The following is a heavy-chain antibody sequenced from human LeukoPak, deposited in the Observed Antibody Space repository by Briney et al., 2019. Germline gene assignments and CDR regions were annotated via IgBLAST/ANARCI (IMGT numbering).Heavy chain of an antibody. CDR2: IYPGDSDT. Sequence: GESLKISCKGSGYSFTSYWIGWVRQMPGKGLEWMGIIYPGDSDTRYSPSFQGQVTISADKSISTAYLQWSSLKASDTAMYYCARVHGDYGGHDAFDIWGQGTMVTVSS. CDR1: GYSFTSYW. CDR3: ARVHGDYGGHDAFDI. V-gene: IGHV5-51*01. J-gene: IGHJ3*02. D-gene: IGHD4-17*01.